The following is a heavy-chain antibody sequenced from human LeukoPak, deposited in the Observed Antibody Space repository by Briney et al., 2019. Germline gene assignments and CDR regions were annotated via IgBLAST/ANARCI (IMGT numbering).Heavy chain of an antibody. D-gene: IGHD3-22*01. J-gene: IGHJ4*02. Sequence: GGSLRLSCAASGFTLSRYVMHWVRQAPGKGLEYVSGISTNGGGTYYASSVKGRFTISRDNSKNTVYLQMDSLRAEDMAVYYYAGAFASSGNYYPPDYWGQGALVTVSS. CDR2: ISTNGGGT. CDR1: GFTLSRYV. CDR3: AGAFASSGNYYPPDY. V-gene: IGHV3-64*01.